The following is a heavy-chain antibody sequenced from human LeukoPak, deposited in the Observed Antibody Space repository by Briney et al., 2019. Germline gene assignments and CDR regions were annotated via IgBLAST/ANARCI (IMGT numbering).Heavy chain of an antibody. CDR2: IYDSGST. Sequence: SETLSLTCTVSGGSISGYYWSWIRQPPGKGLEWIGYIYDSGSTYYNPSLKSRVTISVDTSRNQFSLNLRSVTAADTAVYYCARGNPIVNSYGLSFDYWGQGSLVTVSS. D-gene: IGHD5-18*01. J-gene: IGHJ4*02. CDR3: ARGNPIVNSYGLSFDY. V-gene: IGHV4-59*01. CDR1: GGSISGYY.